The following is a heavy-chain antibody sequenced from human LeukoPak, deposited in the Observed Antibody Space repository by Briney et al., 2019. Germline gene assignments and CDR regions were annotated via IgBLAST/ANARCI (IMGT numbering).Heavy chain of an antibody. V-gene: IGHV4-34*01. CDR2: INHSGGT. J-gene: IGHJ5*02. CDR3: ARGSRQLGSFDP. Sequence: PSETLSLTCTVSGGSISSYYWSWIRQPPGKGLEWIGEINHSGGTNYNPSLKSRVTISVDTSKNQFSLKLSSVTAADTAVYYCARGSRQLGSFDPWGQGTLVTVSS. CDR1: GGSISSYY. D-gene: IGHD6-13*01.